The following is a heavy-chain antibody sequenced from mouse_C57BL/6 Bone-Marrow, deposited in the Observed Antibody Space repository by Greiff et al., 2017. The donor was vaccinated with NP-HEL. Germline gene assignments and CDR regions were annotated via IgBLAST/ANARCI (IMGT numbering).Heavy chain of an antibody. J-gene: IGHJ3*01. CDR3: ARHETAQATVAY. D-gene: IGHD3-2*02. V-gene: IGHV5-6*01. CDR1: GFTFSSYG. Sequence: EVQRVESGGDLVKPGGSLKLSCAASGFTFSSYGMSWVRQTPDKRLEWVATISSGGSYTYYPDSVKGRFTISRDNAKNTLYLQMSSLKSEDTAMYYCARHETAQATVAYWGQGTLVTVSA. CDR2: ISSGGSYT.